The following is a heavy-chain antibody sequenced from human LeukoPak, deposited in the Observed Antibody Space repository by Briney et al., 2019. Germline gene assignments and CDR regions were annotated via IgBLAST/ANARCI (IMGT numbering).Heavy chain of an antibody. V-gene: IGHV3-21*01. CDR2: ISSSSSYI. D-gene: IGHD4-23*01. CDR3: ARVISRTTVVTPDAFDI. Sequence: PGGSLRLSCAASGFTFSSYSMNRVRQAPGKGLEWVSSISSSSSYIYYADSVKGRFTISRDNAKNSLYLQMNSLRAEDTAVYYCARVISRTTVVTPDAFDIWGQGTTVTVSS. CDR1: GFTFSSYS. J-gene: IGHJ3*02.